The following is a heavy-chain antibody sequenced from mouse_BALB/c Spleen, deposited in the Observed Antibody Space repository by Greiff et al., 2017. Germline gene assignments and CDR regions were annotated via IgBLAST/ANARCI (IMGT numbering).Heavy chain of an antibody. D-gene: IGHD2-3*01. CDR2: IDPETGGT. J-gene: IGHJ3*01. Sequence: QVHVKQSGAELVRPGASVTLSCKASGYTFTDYEMHWVKQTPVHGLEWIGAIDPETGGTAYNQKFKGKATLTADKSSSTAYMELRSLTSEDSAVYYCNYDGYYGFAYWGQGTLVTVSA. CDR1: GYTFTDYE. V-gene: IGHV1-15*01. CDR3: NYDGYYGFAY.